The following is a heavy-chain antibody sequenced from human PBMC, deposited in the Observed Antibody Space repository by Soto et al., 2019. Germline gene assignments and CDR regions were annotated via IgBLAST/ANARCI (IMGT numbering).Heavy chain of an antibody. CDR3: ARELGYCSSTSCYFSFSDGMDV. Sequence: GGSLRLSCAASGFTFSSYSMNWVRQAPGKGLEWVSSISSSSSYIYYADSVKGRFTISRDNAKNSLYLQMNSLRAEDTAVYYCARELGYCSSTSCYFSFSDGMDVCGQGTTVTVSS. D-gene: IGHD2-2*01. CDR2: ISSSSSYI. V-gene: IGHV3-21*01. J-gene: IGHJ6*02. CDR1: GFTFSSYS.